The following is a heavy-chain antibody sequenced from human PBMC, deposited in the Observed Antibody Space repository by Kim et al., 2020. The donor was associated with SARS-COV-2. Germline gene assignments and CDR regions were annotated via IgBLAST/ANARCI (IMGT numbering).Heavy chain of an antibody. J-gene: IGHJ6*01. CDR2: ISRTTSGT. D-gene: IGHD5-18*01. CDR1: GFTFSTYA. V-gene: IGHV3-23*01. CDR3: AKSVKSDTAVAEYYQYG. Sequence: GGSLRLSCAASGFTFSTYAMNWVRQAPGKGLEWVSSISRTTSGTYYADSVKGRFTISRDNSKNTLYLQMDSLRAEDTAVYYCAKSVKSDTAVAEYYQYG.